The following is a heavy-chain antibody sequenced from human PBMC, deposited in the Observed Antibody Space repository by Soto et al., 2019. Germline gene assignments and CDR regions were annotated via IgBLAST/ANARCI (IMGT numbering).Heavy chain of an antibody. CDR3: ARVRVVIMPDYYYYCGMDV. Sequence: QVQLQESGPGLVKPSQTLSLACTVSGGSISSGDYYWSWIRQPPGKGLEWIGYIYYSGSTYYNPSLKSRVTISVDTSKNQFSLKLSSVTAADTAVYYCARVRVVIMPDYYYYCGMDVWGQGTTVTVSS. V-gene: IGHV4-30-4*01. CDR1: GGSISSGDYY. CDR2: IYYSGST. J-gene: IGHJ6*02. D-gene: IGHD3-3*01.